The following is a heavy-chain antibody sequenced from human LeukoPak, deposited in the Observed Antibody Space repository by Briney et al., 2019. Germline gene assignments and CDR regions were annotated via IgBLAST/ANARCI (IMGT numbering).Heavy chain of an antibody. CDR3: ARDRLGKFRDAFDI. D-gene: IGHD7-27*01. CDR2: ISGRSSNI. J-gene: IGHJ3*02. CDR1: GFTFSTYS. Sequence: QTGGSLRLSCAASGFTFSTYSMNWVRQAPGKGLEWVSYISGRSSNIYHADSVKGRFAISRDNAKNSLYLQMNSLRAEDTAVYYCARDRLGKFRDAFDIWGQGTMVTVSS. V-gene: IGHV3-48*01.